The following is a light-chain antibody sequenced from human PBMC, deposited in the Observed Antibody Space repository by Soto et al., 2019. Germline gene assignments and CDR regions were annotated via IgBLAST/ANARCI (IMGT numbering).Light chain of an antibody. J-gene: IGKJ4*01. Sequence: AIRMAKSPSSLSASTGASVTIPCRASQGISSYLGCYQQKPGKAPKLLLYAASTLQSGVPSRFGGSGSGTDFTLTISSLRPEDFATYYCQPTYSTRGTFGGVTKV. CDR3: QPTYSTRGT. CDR2: AAS. V-gene: IGKV1-8*01. CDR1: QGISSY.